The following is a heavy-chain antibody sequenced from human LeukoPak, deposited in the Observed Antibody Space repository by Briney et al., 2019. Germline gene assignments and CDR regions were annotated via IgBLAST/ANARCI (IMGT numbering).Heavy chain of an antibody. CDR1: GFTFSSYA. CDR2: ISGSGGST. CDR3: ARDIFRVAAAGTGWFDP. V-gene: IGHV3-23*01. Sequence: GGSLRLSCAASGFTFSSYAMSWVRQAPGKGLEWVSAISGSGGSTYYADSVKGRFTISRDNSKNSLYLQMNSLRAEDTAVYYCARDIFRVAAAGTGWFDPWGQGTLVTVSS. J-gene: IGHJ5*02. D-gene: IGHD6-13*01.